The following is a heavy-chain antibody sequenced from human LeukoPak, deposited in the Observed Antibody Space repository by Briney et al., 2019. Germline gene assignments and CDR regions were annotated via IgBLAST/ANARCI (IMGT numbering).Heavy chain of an antibody. J-gene: IGHJ4*02. CDR2: ITSNSGAI. V-gene: IGHV3-48*02. CDR1: GFTFSFYS. D-gene: IGHD2-21*01. CDR3: ARSVEGHFDY. Sequence: PGGSLRLSCAASGFTFSFYSMNWVRQAPGKGLEWISYITSNSGAIYYADSVKGRFIISRDNAKNSPSLQMNSLRDEDTAIYYCARSVEGHFDYWGQGALVTVSS.